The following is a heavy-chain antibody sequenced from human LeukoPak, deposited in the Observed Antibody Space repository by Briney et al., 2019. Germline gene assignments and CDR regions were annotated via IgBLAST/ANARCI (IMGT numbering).Heavy chain of an antibody. D-gene: IGHD2-2*01. CDR3: ARDVKISMRRTGSYAFGY. J-gene: IGHJ4*02. V-gene: IGHV3-11*04. CDR1: GFTFSDYY. CDR2: ISGGAKTI. Sequence: PGGSLRLSCAASGFTFSDYYMSWIRQAPGKGLEFVSYISGGAKTIYYADSVKGRFTISRDNAKNSLSLQMDSLTVEDTAIYYCARDVKISMRRTGSYAFGYWGQGTLVTVSS.